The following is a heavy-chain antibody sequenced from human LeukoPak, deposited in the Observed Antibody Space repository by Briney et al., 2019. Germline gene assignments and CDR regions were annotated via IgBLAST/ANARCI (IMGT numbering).Heavy chain of an antibody. D-gene: IGHD6-19*01. J-gene: IGHJ4*02. CDR2: ISPGGHTV. CDR1: GFTFSDYY. CDR3: AAGRDIAVAGPGGYFDY. V-gene: IGHV3-11*01. Sequence: PGGSLRLSCAASGFTFSDYYMSWIRQAPGKGLEWVSYISPGGHTVYFADSVKGRFTLSRDNAKNSLSLQMNSLTAEDTAVYYCAAGRDIAVAGPGGYFDYWGQGTLVTVSS.